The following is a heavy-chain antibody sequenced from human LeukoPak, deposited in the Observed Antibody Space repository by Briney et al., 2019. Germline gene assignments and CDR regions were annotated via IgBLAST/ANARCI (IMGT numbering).Heavy chain of an antibody. V-gene: IGHV1-2*02. J-gene: IGHJ5*02. CDR1: GYTFTGYY. Sequence: ASVKVSCKASGYTFTGYYMHWVRQAPGQGLEWMGWINPNSGGTNYAQKFQGRVTITADKSTSTAYMELSSLRSEDTAVYYCAREYCSGGSCYGPRQNWFDPWGQGTLVTVSS. CDR3: AREYCSGGSCYGPRQNWFDP. D-gene: IGHD2-15*01. CDR2: INPNSGGT.